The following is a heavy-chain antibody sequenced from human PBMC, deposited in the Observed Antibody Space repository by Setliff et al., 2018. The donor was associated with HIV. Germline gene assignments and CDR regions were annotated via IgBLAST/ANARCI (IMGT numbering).Heavy chain of an antibody. CDR2: IYYSGST. D-gene: IGHD5-18*01. CDR3: ASGEYNYGYRFDY. J-gene: IGHJ4*02. Sequence: SETLSLTCTVSGGPISSSSYYWGWIRQPPGKGLEWIGSIYYSGSTYYNPSLKSRVTISVDTSKNQFSLKLSSVTAADTAVYYCASGEYNYGYRFDYWGQGTLVTVSS. CDR1: GGPISSSSYY. V-gene: IGHV4-39*07.